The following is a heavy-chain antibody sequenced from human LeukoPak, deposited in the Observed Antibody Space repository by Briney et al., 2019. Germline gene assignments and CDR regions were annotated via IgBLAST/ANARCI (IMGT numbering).Heavy chain of an antibody. CDR1: GFTFSNYE. D-gene: IGHD2-15*01. CDR3: AKSGLNRFDY. V-gene: IGHV3-23*01. J-gene: IGHJ4*02. Sequence: GGSLRLSCAASGFTFSNYEMHWVRQAPGKGLEWVSNISGRDGRTYYADSVKGRFTISRDNSKNTLYLQMNSLRAEDTAVYYCAKSGLNRFDYWGQGTLVTVSS. CDR2: ISGRDGRT.